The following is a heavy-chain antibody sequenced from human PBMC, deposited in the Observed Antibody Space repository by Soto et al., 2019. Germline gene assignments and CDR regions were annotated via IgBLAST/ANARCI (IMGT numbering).Heavy chain of an antibody. Sequence: PSETLSLTCAVYGGSFSGYYWSWIRQPPGKGLEWIGEINHSGSTNYNPSLKSRVTISVDTSKNQFSLKLSSVTAADTAVNYCGRASRTTMIVVVMFGNDAFDIWGQGTMVTVSS. V-gene: IGHV4-34*01. J-gene: IGHJ3*02. CDR2: INHSGST. D-gene: IGHD3-22*01. CDR1: GGSFSGYY. CDR3: GRASRTTMIVVVMFGNDAFDI.